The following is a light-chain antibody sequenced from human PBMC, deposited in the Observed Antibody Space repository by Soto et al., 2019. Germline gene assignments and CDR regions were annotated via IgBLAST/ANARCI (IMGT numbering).Light chain of an antibody. J-gene: IGKJ5*01. Sequence: EILLTQSPATLSLSPGERATLSCRASQSVSSYLAWYQQKPGQAPRLLIYDASNRATGIPARLSGSGSGTDFTLSIRSLEPEDFAVYYCQQRSNWHTFGQGTRLEIK. V-gene: IGKV3-11*01. CDR2: DAS. CDR3: QQRSNWHT. CDR1: QSVSSY.